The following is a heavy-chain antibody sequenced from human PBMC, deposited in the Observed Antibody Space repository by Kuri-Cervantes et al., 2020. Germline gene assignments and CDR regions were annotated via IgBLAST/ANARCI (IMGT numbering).Heavy chain of an antibody. Sequence: ESLKISCTVSGGSISSSSYYWGWIRQPPGKGLEWIGSIYYSGSTYYNPSLKSRVTISVDTSKNQFSLKLSSVTAADTAVYYCANYPLSPVGGSGWYSDYWGQGTLVTVSS. CDR2: IYYSGST. D-gene: IGHD6-19*01. V-gene: IGHV4-39*01. J-gene: IGHJ4*02. CDR1: GGSISSSSYY. CDR3: ANYPLSPVGGSGWYSDY.